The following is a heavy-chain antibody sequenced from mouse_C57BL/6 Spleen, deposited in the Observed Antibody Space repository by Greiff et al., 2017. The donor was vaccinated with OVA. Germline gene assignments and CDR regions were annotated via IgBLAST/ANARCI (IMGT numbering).Heavy chain of an antibody. J-gene: IGHJ3*01. V-gene: IGHV1-42*01. CDR3: AKSFYDSPFAY. CDR2: INPSTGGT. D-gene: IGHD2-3*01. CDR1: GYSFTGYY. Sequence: VQLKQSGPELVKPGASVKISCKASGYSFTGYYMNWVKQSPEKSLEWIGEINPSTGGTTYNQKFKAKATLTVDTSSSTAYMHLKSLTSADSAVYYCAKSFYDSPFAYWGPGTLVTVSA.